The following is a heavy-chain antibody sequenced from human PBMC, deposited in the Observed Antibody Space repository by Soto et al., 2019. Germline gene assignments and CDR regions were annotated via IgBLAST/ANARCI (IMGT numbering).Heavy chain of an antibody. Sequence: SETLSLTCTVSGGSISSYYWNWIRQPPGKALEWIGYIYSSESTNYNPSLKSRVTISVDTSKNQFSLKLSSVTAADTAVYYCARGPIAAAVNYFDYWGQGTLVTAPQ. J-gene: IGHJ4*02. D-gene: IGHD6-13*01. V-gene: IGHV4-59*01. CDR1: GGSISSYY. CDR2: IYSSEST. CDR3: ARGPIAAAVNYFDY.